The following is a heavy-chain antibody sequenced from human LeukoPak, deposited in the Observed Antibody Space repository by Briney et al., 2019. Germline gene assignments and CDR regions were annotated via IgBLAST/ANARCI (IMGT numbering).Heavy chain of an antibody. J-gene: IGHJ4*02. Sequence: SCKASGGTFTSYAISWVRQAPGKGLEWVSAISGSGGSTYYADSVKGRFTISRDNSKNTLYLQMNSLRAEDTAVYYCAKAKIAAPIDYWGQGTLVTVSS. CDR3: AKAKIAAPIDY. D-gene: IGHD6-13*01. CDR2: ISGSGGST. V-gene: IGHV3-23*01. CDR1: GGTFTSYA.